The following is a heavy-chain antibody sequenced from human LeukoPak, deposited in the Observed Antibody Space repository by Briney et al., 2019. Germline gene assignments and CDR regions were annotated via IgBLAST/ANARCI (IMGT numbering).Heavy chain of an antibody. J-gene: IGHJ5*02. D-gene: IGHD3-22*01. Sequence: PGGSLRLSCAASGFTFSSYEMNWVRRAPGKGLEWVSYISSSGSTIYYADSVKGRFTISRDNAKNSLYLQMNSLRAEDTAVYYCARDLPTMIVGKGSFDPWGQGTLVTVSS. CDR2: ISSSGSTI. CDR3: ARDLPTMIVGKGSFDP. CDR1: GFTFSSYE. V-gene: IGHV3-48*03.